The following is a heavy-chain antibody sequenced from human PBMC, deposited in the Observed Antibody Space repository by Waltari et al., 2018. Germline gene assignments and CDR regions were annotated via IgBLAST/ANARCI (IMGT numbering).Heavy chain of an antibody. Sequence: EVQLLESGGGLVQPGGSLRLSCAASGFTFSCYAMSWVRQAPGKGLEWVSVIYSGGSTYYADSVKGRFTISRDNSKNTLYLQMNSLRAEDTAVYYCAMTVAGRADYWGQGTLVTVSS. CDR2: IYSGGST. CDR3: AMTVAGRADY. V-gene: IGHV3-23*03. D-gene: IGHD6-19*01. J-gene: IGHJ4*02. CDR1: GFTFSCYA.